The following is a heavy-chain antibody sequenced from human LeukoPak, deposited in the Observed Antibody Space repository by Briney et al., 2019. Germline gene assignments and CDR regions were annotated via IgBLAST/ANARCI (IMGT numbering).Heavy chain of an antibody. CDR3: ARSYRAGLSCFDY. D-gene: IGHD3-16*02. V-gene: IGHV3-74*01. Sequence: PGGSLRLSCVASGFTFSNYWIHWVRQAPGKGLVWVSRINSDGSSTSYADSVKGRFTISRDNAKNTLYLQMNSLRAEDTAVYYCARSYRAGLSCFDYWGQGTLVTVSS. CDR1: GFTFSNYW. J-gene: IGHJ4*02. CDR2: INSDGSST.